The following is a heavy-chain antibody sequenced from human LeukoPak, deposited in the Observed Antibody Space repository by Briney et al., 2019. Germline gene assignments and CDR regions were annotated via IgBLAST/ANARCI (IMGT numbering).Heavy chain of an antibody. J-gene: IGHJ4*02. CDR3: AIHHDYGDYDY. CDR2: INTDGSST. CDR1: GFTFDDYT. Sequence: GGSLRLSCAASGFTFDDYTMHWVRQAPGKGLVWVSRINTDGSSTSYADSVKGRFTISRDNAKNTLYLQMNSLRAEDTAVYYCAIHHDYGDYDYWGQGTLVTVSS. V-gene: IGHV3-74*01. D-gene: IGHD4-17*01.